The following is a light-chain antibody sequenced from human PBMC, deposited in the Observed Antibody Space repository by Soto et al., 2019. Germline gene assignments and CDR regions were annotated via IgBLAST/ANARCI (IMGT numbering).Light chain of an antibody. Sequence: EIVLTQSPGTLSLSPGERATLSCRASQSVSSSSLAWYQQKRGQAPRLLIHDASSRATGIPDRFSGSGSGTDFTLTISRLEPEDFAVYYCQHRSNWPITFGQGTRLEIK. J-gene: IGKJ5*01. CDR3: QHRSNWPIT. V-gene: IGKV3D-20*02. CDR2: DAS. CDR1: QSVSSSS.